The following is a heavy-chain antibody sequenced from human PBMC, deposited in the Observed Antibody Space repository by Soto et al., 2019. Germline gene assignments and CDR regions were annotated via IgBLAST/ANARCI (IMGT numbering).Heavy chain of an antibody. CDR2: ISSSGSTI. CDR3: ARDGGYSSGGTIGAFDI. J-gene: IGHJ3*02. V-gene: IGHV3-48*03. Sequence: EVQLVESGGGLVQPGGSLRLSCAASGFTFSSYEMNWVRQAPGKGLEWVSYISSSGSTIYYADSVKGRFTISRDNAKNSLYLQMNSLRAEDTAVYYCARDGGYSSGGTIGAFDIWGQGTMVTVSS. D-gene: IGHD6-19*01. CDR1: GFTFSSYE.